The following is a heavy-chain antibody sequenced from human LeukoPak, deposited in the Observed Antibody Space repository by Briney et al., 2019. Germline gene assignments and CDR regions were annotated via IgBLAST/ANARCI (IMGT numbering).Heavy chain of an antibody. CDR3: ARDQYYYDSSGSDY. CDR2: ISYDGSNK. J-gene: IGHJ4*02. CDR1: RFTLSSYA. V-gene: IGHV3-30-3*01. Sequence: GGSLRLSCAASRFTLSSYAMHWVRQAPGKGLEWVAVISYDGSNKYYADSVKGRFTISRDNSKNTLYLQMNSLRAEDTAVYYCARDQYYYDSSGSDYWGQGTLVTVSS. D-gene: IGHD3-22*01.